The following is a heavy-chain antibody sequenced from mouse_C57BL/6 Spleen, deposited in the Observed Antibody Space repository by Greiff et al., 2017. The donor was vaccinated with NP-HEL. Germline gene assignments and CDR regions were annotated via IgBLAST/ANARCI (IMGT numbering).Heavy chain of an antibody. J-gene: IGHJ1*03. CDR2: ISDGGSYT. CDR1: GFTFSSYA. V-gene: IGHV5-4*01. D-gene: IGHD1-1*01. Sequence: DVHLVESGGGLVKPGGSLKLSCAASGFTFSSYAMSWVRQTPEKRLEWVATISDGGSYTYYPDNVKGRFTISRDNAKNNLYLQMSHLKSEDTAMYYCARRNYYGGYFDVWGTGTTVTVSS. CDR3: ARRNYYGGYFDV.